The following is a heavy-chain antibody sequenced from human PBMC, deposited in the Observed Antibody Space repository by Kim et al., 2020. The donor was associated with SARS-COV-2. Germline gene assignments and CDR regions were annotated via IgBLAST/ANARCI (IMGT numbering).Heavy chain of an antibody. V-gene: IGHV4-31*03. J-gene: IGHJ2*01. D-gene: IGHD3-22*01. CDR3: ARCQYYYDSSAGRWYFDL. CDR1: GGSISSGGYY. CDR2: TYYSGST. Sequence: SETLSLTCTVSGGSISSGGYYWSWIRQHLGKGLEWIGYTYYSGSTYYNPSLKSRVTISVDTSKNQFSLKLSSVTAADTAVYYCARCQYYYDSSAGRWYFDLWGRGTLITVSS.